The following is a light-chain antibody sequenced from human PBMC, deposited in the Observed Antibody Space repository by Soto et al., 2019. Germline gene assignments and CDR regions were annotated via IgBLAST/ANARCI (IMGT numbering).Light chain of an antibody. CDR1: QSVLYSSNNKNY. J-gene: IGKJ4*01. CDR2: WAS. Sequence: DIVMTQSPDSLAVSLGERATINCKSSQSVLYSSNNKNYLAWYQQKPGQPPKLLIYWASTRESGVPDRFSGCGSGTDVTLPISSLQAEDVAVYYCQQHDSTPPSFGGGNKVEIK. V-gene: IGKV4-1*01. CDR3: QQHDSTPPS.